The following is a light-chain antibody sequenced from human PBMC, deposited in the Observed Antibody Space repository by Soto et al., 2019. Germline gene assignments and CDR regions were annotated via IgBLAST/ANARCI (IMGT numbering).Light chain of an antibody. V-gene: IGKV1-33*01. J-gene: IGKJ1*01. CDR2: DAS. CDR1: QDISNY. CDR3: QQDGA. Sequence: DLQMTQSPSSLSASVGDRVTITCQASQDISNYLNCYQKKPGKAHKLLIYDASNLETGVPSRFSGSGSGTHFTFSIRSLQPEDIETSYCQQDGAFGQGPKLEI.